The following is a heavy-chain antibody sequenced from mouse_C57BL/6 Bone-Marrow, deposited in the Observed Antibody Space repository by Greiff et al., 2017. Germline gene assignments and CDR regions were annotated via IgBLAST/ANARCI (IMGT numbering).Heavy chain of an antibody. CDR1: GFTFSDYG. Sequence: DVKLVESGGGLVKPGGSLKLSCAASGFTFSDYGMHWVRQAPEKGLEWVAYISSGSSTIYYADTVKGRFTISRDNAKNPLFLQMTSLRSEDTAMYYCARDGSSYGHYWGQGTTLTVSS. V-gene: IGHV5-17*01. CDR3: ARDGSSYGHY. J-gene: IGHJ2*01. CDR2: ISSGSSTI. D-gene: IGHD1-1*01.